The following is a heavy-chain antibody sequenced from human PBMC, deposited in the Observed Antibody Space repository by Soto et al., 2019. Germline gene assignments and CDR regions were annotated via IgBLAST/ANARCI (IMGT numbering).Heavy chain of an antibody. Sequence: GGSLRLSCAASGFTFSSYAMSWVRQAPGKGLEWVSAISGSGGSTYYADSVKGRFTISRDNSKNTLYLQMNSLRAEDTAVYYCAKNYGSEYYYYYMDVWGKGTTVTVSS. D-gene: IGHD3-10*01. CDR3: AKNYGSEYYYYYMDV. CDR2: ISGSGGST. CDR1: GFTFSSYA. J-gene: IGHJ6*03. V-gene: IGHV3-23*01.